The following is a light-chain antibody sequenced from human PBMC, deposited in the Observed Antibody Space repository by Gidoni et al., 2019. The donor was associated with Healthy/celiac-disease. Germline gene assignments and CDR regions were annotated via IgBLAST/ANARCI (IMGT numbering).Light chain of an antibody. CDR1: QSVSSSY. CDR2: GAS. CDR3: QQYGSSPLT. Sequence: CRASQSVSSSYLAWYQQKPGQAPRLLIYGASSRATGIPDRFSGSGSGTDFTLTISRLEPEDFAVYYCQQYGSSPLTFXGXTKVEIK. V-gene: IGKV3-20*01. J-gene: IGKJ4*01.